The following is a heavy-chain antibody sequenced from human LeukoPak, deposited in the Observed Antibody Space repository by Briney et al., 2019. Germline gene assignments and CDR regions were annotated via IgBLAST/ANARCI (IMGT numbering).Heavy chain of an antibody. CDR3: ARDRRDGYNSPFDY. CDR2: IIPIFGTA. CDR1: GYTFTSYY. Sequence: SVKVSCKASGYTFTSYYMHWVRQAPGQGLEWMGGIIPIFGTANYAQKFQGRVTITTDESTSTAYMELSSLRSEDTAVYYCARDRRDGYNSPFDYWGQGTLVTVSS. V-gene: IGHV1-69*05. J-gene: IGHJ4*02. D-gene: IGHD5-24*01.